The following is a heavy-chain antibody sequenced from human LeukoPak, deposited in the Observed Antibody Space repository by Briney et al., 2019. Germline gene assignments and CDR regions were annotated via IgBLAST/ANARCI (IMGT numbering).Heavy chain of an antibody. CDR1: GGSISSSNW. CDR3: ARQTKGYDSSGYYP. V-gene: IGHV4-4*02. J-gene: IGHJ5*02. CDR2: IYHSGST. Sequence: SGTLSLTCAASGGSISSSNWWSWVRQPPGKGLEWIGEIYHSGSTNYNPSLKSRVTISVDKSKNQFSLKLSSVTAADTAVYYCARQTKGYDSSGYYPWGQGTLVTVSS. D-gene: IGHD3-22*01.